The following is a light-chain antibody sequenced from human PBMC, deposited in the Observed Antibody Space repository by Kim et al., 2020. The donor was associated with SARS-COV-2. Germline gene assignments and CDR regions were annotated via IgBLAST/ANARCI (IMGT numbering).Light chain of an antibody. V-gene: IGLV1-47*01. J-gene: IGLJ2*01. CDR3: AAWDDGLGGGV. CDR1: SSSSGGND. CDR2: REN. Sequence: GQGVGISWSGGSSSSGGNDVDWCQQRPGAGPKRLMCRENQGAAGVPDRFSGAKCGSSASLASSGVRSEDEAEYYCAAWDDGLGGGVLGGGTRRTVL.